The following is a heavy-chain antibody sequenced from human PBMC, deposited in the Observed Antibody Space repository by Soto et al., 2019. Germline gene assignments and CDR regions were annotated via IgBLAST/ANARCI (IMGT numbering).Heavy chain of an antibody. CDR1: GYTFTSYA. CDR2: INTGNGNT. V-gene: IGHV1-3*04. CDR3: ASQQWLALGV. J-gene: IGHJ4*02. D-gene: IGHD6-19*01. Sequence: QVQLVQSGAEVKKPGASVKVSCKASGYTFTSYAMHWVRQAPGQRLEWMGWINTGNGNTKYSQTFQGRVTITRDTAASTAYMELSSLRSEDTAVYCCASQQWLALGVWGQGTLVTVSS.